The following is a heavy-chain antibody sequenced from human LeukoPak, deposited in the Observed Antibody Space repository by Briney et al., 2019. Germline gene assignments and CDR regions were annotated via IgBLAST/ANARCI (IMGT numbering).Heavy chain of an antibody. Sequence: SETLSLTCTVSGGSISSSSYYWGWIRLPPGKGLEWIGSIYYSGTTYKNPSLKSRVTISVDTSKNQFSLKLSSVTAADTAVYYCASRYYYDSSGYYSFFYWGQGTLVTVSS. CDR1: GGSISSSSYY. CDR3: ASRYYYDSSGYYSFFY. D-gene: IGHD3-22*01. V-gene: IGHV4-39*07. CDR2: IYYSGTT. J-gene: IGHJ4*02.